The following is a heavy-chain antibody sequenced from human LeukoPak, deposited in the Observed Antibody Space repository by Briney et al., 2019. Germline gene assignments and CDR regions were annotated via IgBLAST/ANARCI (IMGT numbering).Heavy chain of an antibody. CDR1: GYTFTSYG. CDR3: AREAVYYYDSSGYYFFDY. V-gene: IGHV1-18*01. Sequence: ASVKVSCKASGYTFTSYGISWVRQAPGQGLEWMGWISAYNGNTNYAQKLQGRVTMTTDTSTSTAYMELRSPRSDDTAVYYCAREAVYYYDSSGYYFFDYWGQGTLVTVSS. CDR2: ISAYNGNT. D-gene: IGHD3-22*01. J-gene: IGHJ4*02.